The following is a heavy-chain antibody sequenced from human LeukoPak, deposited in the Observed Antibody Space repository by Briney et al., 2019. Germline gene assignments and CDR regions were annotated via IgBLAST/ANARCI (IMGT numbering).Heavy chain of an antibody. Sequence: EASVEVSCKASGGTFSSYAISWVRQAPGQGLEWMGGIIPIFGTANYAQKFQGRVAITADKSTSTAYMELSSLRSEDTAVYYCARGVGATLVDYWGQGTLVTVSS. CDR3: ARGVGATLVDY. J-gene: IGHJ4*02. CDR2: IIPIFGTA. V-gene: IGHV1-69*06. CDR1: GGTFSSYA. D-gene: IGHD1-26*01.